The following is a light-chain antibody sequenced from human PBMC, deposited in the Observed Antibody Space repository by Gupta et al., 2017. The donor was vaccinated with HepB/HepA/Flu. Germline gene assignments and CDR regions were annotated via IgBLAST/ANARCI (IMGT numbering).Light chain of an antibody. CDR3: EQRSHSSPT. J-gene: IGKJ1*01. CDR1: QSISSY. Sequence: VLTQSPATLSLSPGGRATISCRASQSISSYLAWCQQQPAQAPRRLINDAAHRASGITARWCGGGSGTNDFLPTTSLQHDEFAVVYCEQRSHSSPTFGQGTKVDIK. CDR2: DAA. V-gene: IGKV3-11*01.